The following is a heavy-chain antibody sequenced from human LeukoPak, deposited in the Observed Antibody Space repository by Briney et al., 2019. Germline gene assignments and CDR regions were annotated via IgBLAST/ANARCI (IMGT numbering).Heavy chain of an antibody. Sequence: ASVKVSCKASGYTFTGYFIHWVRQAPGLGLEWMGWINPNSGGTNYVQKFQGRVTMTRDTSISTAYMEVSRLNSDDTAVYYCARDATGVAYGDYADYWGQGTLVSVSS. V-gene: IGHV1-2*02. J-gene: IGHJ4*02. CDR3: ARDATGVAYGDYADY. CDR2: INPNSGGT. D-gene: IGHD4-17*01. CDR1: GYTFTGYF.